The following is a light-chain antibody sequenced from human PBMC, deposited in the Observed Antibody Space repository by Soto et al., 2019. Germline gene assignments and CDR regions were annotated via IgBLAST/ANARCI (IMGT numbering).Light chain of an antibody. CDR3: QSYDSSLSGSVV. V-gene: IGLV2-8*01. Sequence: QSALTQPPSASGSPGQSVTISCTGTSSDVGAFNYVSWYQQYPGEAPKLIIYEVTKRPSGVPDRFSGSKSGSTASLTVSGLQAEDEADYYCQSYDSSLSGSVVFGGGTKVTVL. CDR1: SSDVGAFNY. CDR2: EVT. J-gene: IGLJ2*01.